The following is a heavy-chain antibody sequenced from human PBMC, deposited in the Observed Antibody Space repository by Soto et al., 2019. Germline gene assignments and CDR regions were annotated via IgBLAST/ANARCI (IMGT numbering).Heavy chain of an antibody. J-gene: IGHJ4*02. V-gene: IGHV3-30-3*01. Sequence: QVQLVESGGGVVQPGRSLRLSCAASGFTFSSYAMHWVRQAPGKGLEWVAVISYDGSNKYYADSVKGRFTISRDNSKNTLYLQMNSLRAEDTAVYYCFGTYGSFDYWGQGTLVTVSS. CDR1: GFTFSSYA. CDR3: FGTYGSFDY. CDR2: ISYDGSNK. D-gene: IGHD3-10*01.